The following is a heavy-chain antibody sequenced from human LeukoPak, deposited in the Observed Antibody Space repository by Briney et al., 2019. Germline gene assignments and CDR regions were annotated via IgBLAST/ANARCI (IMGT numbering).Heavy chain of an antibody. CDR3: SRGEYGGGETH. Sequence: PSETLSLTCTVSGGSISSDYWGWIRQPPGQGLEYIGYIYFSGSTNYNPSFKSRVTISVDRSKNQFSLNLKSVTAADTAVYYCSRGEYGGGETHWGQGTLATVSS. CDR1: GGSISSDY. D-gene: IGHD2/OR15-2a*01. V-gene: IGHV4-59*12. J-gene: IGHJ4*02. CDR2: IYFSGST.